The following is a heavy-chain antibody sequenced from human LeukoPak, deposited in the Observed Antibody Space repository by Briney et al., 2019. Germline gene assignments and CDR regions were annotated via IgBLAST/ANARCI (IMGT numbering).Heavy chain of an antibody. CDR2: ISPGGSHT. D-gene: IGHD4-17*01. J-gene: IGHJ4*02. CDR1: GYSFTSYW. V-gene: IGHV5-51*01. CDR3: ARSTYGDYDY. Sequence: GESLKISCKGSGYSFTSYWIGWVRQMPGKGLEWMGIISPGGSHTTYSPSFQARFTMSVDKSINTAYLQWSSLKASDTAIYYCARSTYGDYDYWGQGTLVTVSS.